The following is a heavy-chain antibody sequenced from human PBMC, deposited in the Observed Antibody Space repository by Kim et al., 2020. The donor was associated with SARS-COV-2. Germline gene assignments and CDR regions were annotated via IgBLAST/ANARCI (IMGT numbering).Heavy chain of an antibody. Sequence: NPSHKSRVTISVDTSKNQFSLKLSSVTAADTAFYYCARHLDYYGSGTYEFWGQGTLVTVSS. D-gene: IGHD3-10*01. CDR3: ARHLDYYGSGTYEF. V-gene: IGHV4-59*08. J-gene: IGHJ4*02.